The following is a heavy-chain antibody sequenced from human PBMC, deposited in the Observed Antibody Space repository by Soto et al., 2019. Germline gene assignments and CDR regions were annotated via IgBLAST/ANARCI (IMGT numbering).Heavy chain of an antibody. V-gene: IGHV3-23*01. CDR2: ISGSGGST. J-gene: IGHJ4*02. CDR3: AKSVGDVTVAVGFAY. D-gene: IGHD6-19*01. Sequence: GGSLRLSCAASGFTFSSYAMSWVRQAPGKGLEWVSAISGSGGSTYYADSVKGRFTISRDNSQNTLYLQMNSLRAEDTAVSYCAKSVGDVTVAVGFAYWGQGTLVTVSS. CDR1: GFTFSSYA.